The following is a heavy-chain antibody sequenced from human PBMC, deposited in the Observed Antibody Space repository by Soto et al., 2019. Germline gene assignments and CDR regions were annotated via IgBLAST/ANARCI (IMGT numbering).Heavy chain of an antibody. Sequence: SETLSLTCSVSGGSISSGSHYWGWIRQPPGKGLQWIGSIYYRGNTYCNPSLKSRVTISVDTSRNQFSLKLTSVTATDTAVYYCARHKDTSSRYLLPDYWGQGALVTVSS. D-gene: IGHD6-13*01. CDR3: ARHKDTSSRYLLPDY. V-gene: IGHV4-39*01. CDR2: IYYRGNT. J-gene: IGHJ4*02. CDR1: GGSISSGSHY.